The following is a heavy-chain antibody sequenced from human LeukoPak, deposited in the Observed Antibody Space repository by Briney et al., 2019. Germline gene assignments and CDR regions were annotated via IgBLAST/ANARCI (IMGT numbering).Heavy chain of an antibody. D-gene: IGHD5-18*01. CDR2: ISYDEGKK. Sequence: GGSLRLSCVGSGFTFRTYGMHWVRQAPGKGLEWVAVISYDEGKKDYADSVKGRFTISRDNSKSTLSLQMNSLRAEDTAIYYCATYRQVLLPFESWGQGTLVTVSS. J-gene: IGHJ4*02. CDR1: GFTFRTYG. CDR3: ATYRQVLLPFES. V-gene: IGHV3-30*03.